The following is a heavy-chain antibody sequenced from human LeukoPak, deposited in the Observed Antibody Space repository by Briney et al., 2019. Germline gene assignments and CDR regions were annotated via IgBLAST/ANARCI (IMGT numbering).Heavy chain of an antibody. CDR3: ARDPGTMVRGVMGSYYQYYYMDV. Sequence: PGGSLRLSCAASGFTFSSYNINWVRQAPGKGLEWVSFISSSSSYRYYSDSVKGRFTISRDNARNSVYLQMNSLRAEDTAVYYCARDPGTMVRGVMGSYYQYYYMDVWGKGTTVTVSS. D-gene: IGHD3-10*01. CDR2: ISSSSSYR. J-gene: IGHJ6*03. CDR1: GFTFSSYN. V-gene: IGHV3-21*01.